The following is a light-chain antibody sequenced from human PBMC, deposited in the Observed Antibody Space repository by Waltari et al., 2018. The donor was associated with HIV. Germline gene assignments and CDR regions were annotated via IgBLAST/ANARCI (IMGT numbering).Light chain of an antibody. Sequence: QSVLTQPPSASGTPGQRVSISCSGSSSNIGSNTVTWYQQIPGTAPKLLIYTDNQRRSGVPGRFSGSKSDTTASRAISGLQSEDEADYYCSTWDDGLDGPVFGGGTKLTVL. CDR1: SSNIGSNT. CDR2: TDN. V-gene: IGLV1-44*01. CDR3: STWDDGLDGPV. J-gene: IGLJ3*02.